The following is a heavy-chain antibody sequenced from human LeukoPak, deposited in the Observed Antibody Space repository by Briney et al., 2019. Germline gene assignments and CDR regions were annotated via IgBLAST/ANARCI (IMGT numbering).Heavy chain of an antibody. Sequence: GGSLRLSCAASGFTFSSYSMNWVRQAPGKGLEWVSSISSSSSYIYYADSVKGRFTISRDNSKNTLYLQMNSLRAEDTAVYYCASDERSGWYTPFDYWGQGTLVTVSS. V-gene: IGHV3-21*04. CDR1: GFTFSSYS. D-gene: IGHD6-19*01. CDR3: ASDERSGWYTPFDY. CDR2: ISSSSSYI. J-gene: IGHJ4*02.